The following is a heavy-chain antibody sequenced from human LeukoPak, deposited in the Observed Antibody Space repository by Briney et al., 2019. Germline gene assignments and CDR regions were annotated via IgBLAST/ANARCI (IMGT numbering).Heavy chain of an antibody. J-gene: IGHJ3*02. CDR1: GGSIITYY. D-gene: IGHD1-26*01. V-gene: IGHV4-59*12. CDR2: IYHSGST. Sequence: SETLSLTCTVSGGSIITYYWSWIRQPPGKGLEWIGYIYHSGSTYYNPSLKSRVTISVDRSKNQFSLKLSSVTAADTAVYYCARVGILGSAFDIWGQGTMVTVSS. CDR3: ARVGILGSAFDI.